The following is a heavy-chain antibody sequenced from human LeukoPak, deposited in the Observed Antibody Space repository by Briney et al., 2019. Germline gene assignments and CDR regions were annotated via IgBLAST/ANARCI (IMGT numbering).Heavy chain of an antibody. CDR2: ISYDGSNK. V-gene: IGHV3-30*04. J-gene: IGHJ4*02. Sequence: GRSLRLSCAASGFTFSSYAMHWVRQAPGKGLEWVAVISYDGSNKYYADSVKGRFTISRDNSKNTLYLQMNSLRAEDTAVYYCAKDEGRVGAPKGLDYWGQGTLVTVSS. CDR1: GFTFSSYA. CDR3: AKDEGRVGAPKGLDY. D-gene: IGHD1-26*01.